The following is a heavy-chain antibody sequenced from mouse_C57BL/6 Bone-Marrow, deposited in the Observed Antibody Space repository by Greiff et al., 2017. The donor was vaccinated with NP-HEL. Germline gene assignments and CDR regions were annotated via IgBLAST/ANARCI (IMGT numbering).Heavy chain of an antibody. CDR3: ARKGFHYFDY. V-gene: IGHV1-42*01. D-gene: IGHD3-3*01. J-gene: IGHJ2*01. CDR1: GYSFTGYY. Sequence: VQLQQSGPELVKPGASVKISCKASGYSFTGYYMNWVKQSPEKSLEWIGEINPSTGGTTYNQKFKAKATLTVDKSSSTAYMQLKSLTSEDSAVYYCARKGFHYFDYWGQGTTLTVSS. CDR2: INPSTGGT.